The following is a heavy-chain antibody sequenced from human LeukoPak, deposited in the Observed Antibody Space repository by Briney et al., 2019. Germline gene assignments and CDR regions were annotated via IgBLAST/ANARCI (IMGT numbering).Heavy chain of an antibody. V-gene: IGHV4-34*01. D-gene: IGHD3-10*01. CDR1: GGSFSGYY. Sequence: PSETLSLTCAVYGGSFSGYYWSWIRQPPGKGLEWIGEINHSGSTNYNPSLKSRVTISVDTSKNQFSLKLSSVTAVDTAVYYCARHLLYYYGSGSYYGGYGYWGQGTLVTVSS. J-gene: IGHJ4*02. CDR3: ARHLLYYYGSGSYYGGYGY. CDR2: INHSGST.